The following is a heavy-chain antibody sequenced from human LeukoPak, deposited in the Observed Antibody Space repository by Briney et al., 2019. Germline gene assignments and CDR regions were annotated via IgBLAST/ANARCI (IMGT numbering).Heavy chain of an antibody. D-gene: IGHD1-26*01. CDR2: ISGSGGST. CDR3: AKDPGYFYFDY. CDR1: GFTFSSYA. V-gene: IGHV3-23*01. J-gene: IGHJ4*02. Sequence: PGGSLRFSCAASGFTFSSYAMSWVRQAPGQGLEWVSAISGSGGSTYYADSVKGRFTISRDNSKNTMYLQMNSLRAEDTAVYYCAKDPGYFYFDYWGQGTLVTVSS.